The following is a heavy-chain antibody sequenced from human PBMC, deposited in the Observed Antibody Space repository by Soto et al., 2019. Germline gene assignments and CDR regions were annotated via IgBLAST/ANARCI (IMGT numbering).Heavy chain of an antibody. CDR1: GYTFTGYY. D-gene: IGHD4-4*01. V-gene: IGHV1-2*02. J-gene: IGHJ6*02. CDR3: AREDYSNYLQSGMDV. CDR2: INPNSGGT. Sequence: GASVKVSCKASGYTFTGYYMHWVRQAPGQGLEWMGWINPNSGGTNYAQKFQGRVTMTRDTSISTAYMELSRLRSDDTAVYYCAREDYSNYLQSGMDVWGQGTTVTVSS.